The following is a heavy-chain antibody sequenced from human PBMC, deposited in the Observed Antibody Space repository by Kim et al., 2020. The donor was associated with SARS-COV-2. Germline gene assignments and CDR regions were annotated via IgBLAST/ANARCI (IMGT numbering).Heavy chain of an antibody. Sequence: KDYADSVKCRFTIYRDNSKNTLYLQMNSLRAEDTAVYYCARDIGELLIPYWGQGTLVTVSS. CDR3: ARDIGELLIPY. J-gene: IGHJ4*02. V-gene: IGHV3-30*01. D-gene: IGHD2-15*01. CDR2: K.